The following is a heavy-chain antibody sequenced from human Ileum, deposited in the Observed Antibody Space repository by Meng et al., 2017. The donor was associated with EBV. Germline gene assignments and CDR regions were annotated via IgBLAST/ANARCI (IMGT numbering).Heavy chain of an antibody. CDR1: GYSISTTNW. D-gene: IGHD1-26*01. J-gene: IGHJ4*02. CDR2: IYYSGTT. Sequence: QWQLQEPGPGRVKPSDTLSLTCAVSGYSISTTNWWGWIRQPPGKGLEWIGHIYYSGTTYNNPSLKSRVTMSIDPSKNQFSLKLSSVTAVDTAVYYCARNSESGSYIDYWGLGTLVTVSS. CDR3: ARNSESGSYIDY. V-gene: IGHV4-28*01.